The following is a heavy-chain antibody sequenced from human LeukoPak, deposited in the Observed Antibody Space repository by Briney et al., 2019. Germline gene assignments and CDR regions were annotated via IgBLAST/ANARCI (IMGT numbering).Heavy chain of an antibody. V-gene: IGHV3-48*03. CDR1: GFTFSSYE. CDR3: ARGYFLGFDY. D-gene: IGHD2/OR15-2a*01. J-gene: IGHJ4*02. CDR2: ISTSGRTI. Sequence: GGSLRLSCAASGFTFSSYEMNWVRQAPVKGLEWVSYISTSGRTIYYADSVKGRLTISRDNAKNSLYLQMNSLRAEDAAVYYCARGYFLGFDYWGQGTLVTVSS.